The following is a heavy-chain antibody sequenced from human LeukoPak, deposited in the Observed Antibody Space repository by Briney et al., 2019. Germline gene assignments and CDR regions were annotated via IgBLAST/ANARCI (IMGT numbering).Heavy chain of an antibody. CDR3: ARKNIDRGFDP. D-gene: IGHD5-12*01. V-gene: IGHV1-8*01. J-gene: IGHJ5*02. Sequence: ASVKVSCKASGYTFTSYAINWVRQAAGQGLEWMGWLSPNNANTDYAQKFQGRVTMTSNTSISTAYMELSSLRSEDTAVYYCARKNIDRGFDPWGQGTLVTVSS. CDR2: LSPNNANT. CDR1: GYTFTSYA.